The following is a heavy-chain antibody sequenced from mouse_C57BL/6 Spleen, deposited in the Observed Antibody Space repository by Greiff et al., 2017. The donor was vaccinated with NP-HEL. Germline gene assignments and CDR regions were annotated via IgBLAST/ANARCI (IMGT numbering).Heavy chain of an antibody. Sequence: EVKLEESGPGLVKPSQSLSLTCSVTGYSITSGYYWNWIRQFPGNKLEWMGYISYDGSNNYNPSLKNRISITRDTSKNQFFLKLNSVTTEDTATYYCARDLDYGSSFPWFAYWGQGTLVTVSA. D-gene: IGHD1-1*01. CDR3: ARDLDYGSSFPWFAY. V-gene: IGHV3-6*01. J-gene: IGHJ3*01. CDR1: GYSITSGYY. CDR2: ISYDGSN.